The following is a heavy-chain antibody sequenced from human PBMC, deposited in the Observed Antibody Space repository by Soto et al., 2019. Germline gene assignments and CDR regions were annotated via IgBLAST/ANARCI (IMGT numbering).Heavy chain of an antibody. Sequence: SETLSLTCTVSGGSISSGDYYWSWIRQPPGKGLEWIGYIYYSGSTYYNPSLKSRVTISVDTSKNQFSLKLSSVTAADTAVYYCARRDLTGTTFFDYWGQGTLVTVSS. CDR1: GGSISSGDYY. V-gene: IGHV4-30-4*01. D-gene: IGHD1-1*01. CDR3: ARRDLTGTTFFDY. CDR2: IYYSGST. J-gene: IGHJ4*02.